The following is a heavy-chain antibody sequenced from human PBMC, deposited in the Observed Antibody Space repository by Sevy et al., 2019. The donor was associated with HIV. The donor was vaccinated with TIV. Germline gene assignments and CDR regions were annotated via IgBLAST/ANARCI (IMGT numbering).Heavy chain of an antibody. J-gene: IGHJ4*02. D-gene: IGHD6-19*01. CDR2: INYSRST. Sequence: SETPSLTCTVSGGSISSYYCSWIRQPPGKGLEWIGYINYSRSTNYNPSLKSRVTISIDTSKNQFSLKLTSVTAADTAVYYCARDPITVAPYFDYWSQGTLVTVSS. CDR1: GGSISSYY. CDR3: ARDPITVAPYFDY. V-gene: IGHV4-59*01.